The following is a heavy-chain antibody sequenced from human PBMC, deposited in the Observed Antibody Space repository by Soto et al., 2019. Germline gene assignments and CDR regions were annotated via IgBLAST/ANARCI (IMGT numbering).Heavy chain of an antibody. V-gene: IGHV4-59*08. CDR3: ARYDFWTGYFDC. D-gene: IGHD3-3*01. CDR1: GGSFSTYR. J-gene: IGHJ4*02. Sequence: PSETLSLTCTVSGGSFSTYRWSWIRQPPGKGLEWIGYVYYSGNTDYNPSLKSRVAVLVDTSKNQFSLKLSSVTAADTAVYYCARYDFWTGYFDCWGQGTLVTVSS. CDR2: VYYSGNT.